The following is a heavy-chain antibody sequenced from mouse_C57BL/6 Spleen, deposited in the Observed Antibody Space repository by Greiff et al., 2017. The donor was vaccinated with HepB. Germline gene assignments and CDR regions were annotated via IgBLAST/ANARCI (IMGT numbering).Heavy chain of an antibody. CDR2: ISNGGGST. CDR1: GFTFSDYY. D-gene: IGHD2-2*01. V-gene: IGHV5-12*01. Sequence: EVKVVESGGGLVQPGGSLKLSCAASGFTFSDYYMYWVRQTPEKRLEWVAYISNGGGSTYYPDTVKGRFTISRDNAKNTLYLQMSRLKSEDTAMYYCARRGGGYDDWYFDVWGTGTTVTVSS. CDR3: ARRGGGYDDWYFDV. J-gene: IGHJ1*03.